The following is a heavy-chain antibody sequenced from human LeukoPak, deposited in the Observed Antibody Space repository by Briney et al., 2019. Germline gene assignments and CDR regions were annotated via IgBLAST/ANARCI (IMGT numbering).Heavy chain of an antibody. D-gene: IGHD6-19*01. Sequence: GGSLRLSCSASGFTFSSYAMSWVRQAPGKGLEWVSAISGSGGSTYYADSVKGRFTISRDNSKNTLYLQMNSLRAEDTAVYYCAKDEYSSGWYDYWGQGTLVTVSS. V-gene: IGHV3-23*01. J-gene: IGHJ4*02. CDR2: ISGSGGST. CDR1: GFTFSSYA. CDR3: AKDEYSSGWYDY.